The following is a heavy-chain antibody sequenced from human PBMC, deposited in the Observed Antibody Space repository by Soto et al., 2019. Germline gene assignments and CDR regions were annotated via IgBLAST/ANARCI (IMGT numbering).Heavy chain of an antibody. CDR1: GGTFSSYA. J-gene: IGHJ6*02. Sequence: GASVKVSCKASGGTFSSYAISWVRQAPGQGLEWMGGIIPIFGTANYAQKFQGRVTITADESTSTAYMELSSLRSEDTAVYYCARPGPHGSGSYSGDYYYYGMDVWGQGTTVTVSS. CDR3: ARPGPHGSGSYSGDYYYYGMDV. CDR2: IIPIFGTA. D-gene: IGHD3-10*01. V-gene: IGHV1-69*13.